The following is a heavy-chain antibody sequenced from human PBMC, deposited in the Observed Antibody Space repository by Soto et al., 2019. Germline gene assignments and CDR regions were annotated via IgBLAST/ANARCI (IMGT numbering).Heavy chain of an antibody. J-gene: IGHJ4*02. CDR3: AKLWFGELYPKFDY. CDR1: GFTFSSYA. D-gene: IGHD3-10*01. CDR2: ISGSGGST. Sequence: LRLSCAASGFTFSSYAMSWVRQAPGKGLEWVSAISGSGGSTYYADSVKGRFTISRDNSKNTLYLQMNSLRAEDTAVYYCAKLWFGELYPKFDYWGQGTLVTVSS. V-gene: IGHV3-23*01.